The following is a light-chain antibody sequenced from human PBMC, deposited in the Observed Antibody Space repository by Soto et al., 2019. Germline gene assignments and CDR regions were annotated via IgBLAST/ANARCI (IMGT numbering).Light chain of an antibody. V-gene: IGKV1-5*01. J-gene: IGKJ1*01. CDR3: QRYNSNSRT. CDR2: DAS. Sequence: DIPMTQSPSTLAASVGDRVTIACRASQNIDHLLAWYQLKPGKAPKFLIYDASILESGVPSRFSGSGSGTEFTLTISSLQPDDFATYYCQRYNSNSRTFGQGTRVELK. CDR1: QNIDHL.